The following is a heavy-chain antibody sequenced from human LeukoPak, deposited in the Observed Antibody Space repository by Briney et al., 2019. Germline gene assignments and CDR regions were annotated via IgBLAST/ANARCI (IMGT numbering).Heavy chain of an antibody. CDR2: IYYSGST. J-gene: IGHJ4*02. D-gene: IGHD3-22*01. V-gene: IGHV4-59*02. CDR1: GGSVSFYY. CDR3: ARAAFTSGYYSVY. Sequence: SETLSLTCTVSGGSVSFYYWSWIRQPPGKGLEWIGYIYYSGSTNYNPSLKSRVTISVDTSKNQFSLKVSSVTAADTAVYYCARAAFTSGYYSVYWGQGTLVTVSS.